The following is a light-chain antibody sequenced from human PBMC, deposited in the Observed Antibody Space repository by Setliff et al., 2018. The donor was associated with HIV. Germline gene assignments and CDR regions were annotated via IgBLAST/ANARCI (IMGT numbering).Light chain of an antibody. CDR3: SLKRRSSTV. CDR1: SGTIASNC. V-gene: IGLV6-57*01. CDR2: EDN. Sequence: NFMLTQPHSVSESPGKTITISCTRSSGTIASNCVQWYQQRPGSSPTTVIYEDNQRPSGVPDRFSGSKSGNTASLTISGLQAEDAAHYYCSLKRRSSTVFATGTKVTVL. J-gene: IGLJ1*01.